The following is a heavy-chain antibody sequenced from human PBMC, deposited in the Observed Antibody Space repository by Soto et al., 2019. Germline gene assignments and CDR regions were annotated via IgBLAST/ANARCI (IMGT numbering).Heavy chain of an antibody. J-gene: IGHJ4*02. CDR2: IIPILGIA. Sequence: QVQLVHSGAEVKKPGSSVKVSCTASGVTFSSYTISWVRQAPGQGLEWMGRIIPILGIANYAQKFQGRVTITADKSTSTAYMELSSLRSEDTAVYYCARDLEGSGSSHQGYCGQGTLVTVSS. D-gene: IGHD3-10*01. V-gene: IGHV1-69*04. CDR1: GVTFSSYT. CDR3: ARDLEGSGSSHQGY.